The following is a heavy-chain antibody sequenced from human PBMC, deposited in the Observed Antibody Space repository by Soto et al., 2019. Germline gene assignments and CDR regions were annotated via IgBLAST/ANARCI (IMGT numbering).Heavy chain of an antibody. J-gene: IGHJ4*02. D-gene: IGHD3-10*01. Sequence: EVQLVESGGGLVQPGGSLRLSCAASGFTFSSYDMHWVRQATGKGLEWVSAIGTAGDTYYPGSVKGRFTISRENAKHSVYLQMNSLRAEDTAVYYCARGRSGRGPRELSLFDYWGQGTLVTVSS. CDR3: ARGRSGRGPRELSLFDY. CDR2: IGTAGDT. V-gene: IGHV3-13*01. CDR1: GFTFSSYD.